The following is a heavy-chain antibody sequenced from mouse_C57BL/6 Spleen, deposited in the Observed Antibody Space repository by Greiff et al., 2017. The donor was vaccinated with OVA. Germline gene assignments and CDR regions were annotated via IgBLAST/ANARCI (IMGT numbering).Heavy chain of an antibody. Sequence: QVQLQQPGAELVKPGASVKLSCKASGYTFTSYWMQWVKQRPGQGLEWIGEIDPSDSYTNYNQKFKGKATLTVDTSSSTAYMQLSSLTSEDSAVYYCGRRDYGSSYWYFDVWGTGTTVTVSS. CDR1: GYTFTSYW. CDR3: GRRDYGSSYWYFDV. D-gene: IGHD1-1*01. V-gene: IGHV1-50*01. J-gene: IGHJ1*03. CDR2: IDPSDSYT.